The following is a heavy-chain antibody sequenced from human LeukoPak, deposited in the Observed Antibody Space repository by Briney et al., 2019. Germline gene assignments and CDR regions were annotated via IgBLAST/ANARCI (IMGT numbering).Heavy chain of an antibody. Sequence: GGSLRLSCAASGFTFSNYGMHWVRQSPGKGLEWVAVISYDGSNKNYADSVKGRFTVSRDNSKNTLYLQTNSLRVEDTAMYYCAKDRGVRGGSFDYWGQGTLVTVSS. V-gene: IGHV3-30*18. D-gene: IGHD3-10*01. J-gene: IGHJ4*02. CDR2: ISYDGSNK. CDR1: GFTFSNYG. CDR3: AKDRGVRGGSFDY.